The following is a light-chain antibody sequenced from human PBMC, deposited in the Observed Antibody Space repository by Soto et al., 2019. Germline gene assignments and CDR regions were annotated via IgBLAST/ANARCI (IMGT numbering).Light chain of an antibody. Sequence: QAVVTQEPSLTVSPGGTVTLTCGSSTGAVTSGHYPHWFQQTPGQAPRTLIYDTSNKHSWTPARFSGSLLGGEAALTLSGAQPEDEAEYYCLLSYSDSRVFGSGTKATVL. CDR2: DTS. J-gene: IGLJ1*01. V-gene: IGLV7-46*01. CDR3: LLSYSDSRV. CDR1: TGAVTSGHY.